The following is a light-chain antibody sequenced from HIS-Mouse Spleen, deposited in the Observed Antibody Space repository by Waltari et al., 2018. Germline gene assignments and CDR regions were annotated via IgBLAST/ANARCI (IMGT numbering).Light chain of an antibody. V-gene: IGLV3-10*01. CDR1: ALPKKY. CDR3: YSTDSSGNHRV. J-gene: IGLJ2*01. CDR2: EDR. Sequence: SYELTQPPSVSVSPGQTARITCPGDALPKKYAYWYQQKSGQAPVLVICEDRKRPSGIPERFSGSSSGTMATLTISGAQVEDEADYYCYSTDSSGNHRVFGGGTKLTVL.